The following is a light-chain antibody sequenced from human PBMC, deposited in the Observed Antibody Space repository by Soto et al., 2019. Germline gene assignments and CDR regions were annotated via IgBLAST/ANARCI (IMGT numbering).Light chain of an antibody. CDR2: VGTGGIVG. CDR3: GADHGGGSNFV. V-gene: IGLV9-49*01. J-gene: IGLJ2*01. Sequence: QSVLTQPPSASASLGASVTLTCTLSSGFSNYKVDWYQQRPGKGPRFVMRVGTGGIVGSKGDGIPDRFSVLGSGLNRYLTIKNLQEEDEGDYHCGADHGGGSNFVFGGGTKLTVL. CDR1: SGFSNYK.